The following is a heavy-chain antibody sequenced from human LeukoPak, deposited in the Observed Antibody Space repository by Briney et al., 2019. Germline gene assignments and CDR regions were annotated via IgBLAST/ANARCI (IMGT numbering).Heavy chain of an antibody. CDR3: AELGITMIGGV. CDR2: ISSSGSTI. D-gene: IGHD3-10*02. Sequence: SCKASGYTFTSYDINWVRQAPGKGLEWASYISSSGSTIYYADSVKGRFTISRDNAKNSLYLQMNSLRAEDTAVYYCAELGITMIGGVWGKGTTVTISS. CDR1: GYTFTSYD. V-gene: IGHV3-48*03. J-gene: IGHJ6*04.